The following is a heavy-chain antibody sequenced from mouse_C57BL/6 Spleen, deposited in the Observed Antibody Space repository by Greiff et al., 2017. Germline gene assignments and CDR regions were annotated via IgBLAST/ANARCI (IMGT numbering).Heavy chain of an antibody. V-gene: IGHV1-15*01. J-gene: IGHJ4*01. CDR3: TRSYDGSSYAYAMDY. CDR1: GYTFTDYE. D-gene: IGHD1-1*01. Sequence: VQLQQSGAELVRPGASVTLSCKASGYTFTDYEMHWVKQTPVHGLEWIGAIDPETGGTAYNQKFKGKAILTVDNSSSTAYMELRSLTSEDSAVYYCTRSYDGSSYAYAMDYWGQGTSVTVSS. CDR2: IDPETGGT.